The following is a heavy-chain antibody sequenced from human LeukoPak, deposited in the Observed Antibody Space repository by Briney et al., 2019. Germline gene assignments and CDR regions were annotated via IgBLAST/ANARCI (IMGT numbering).Heavy chain of an antibody. Sequence: SETLSLTCTVSGGSISSYYWSWIRQPPGKGLEWIGYIYYSGSTYYNPSLKSRVTISVDTSKNQFSLKLSPVTAADTAVYYCARRESYDYVWGSPRTYYFDYWGQGTLVTVSS. CDR3: ARRESYDYVWGSPRTYYFDY. J-gene: IGHJ4*02. CDR1: GGSISSYY. CDR2: IYYSGST. V-gene: IGHV4-59*08. D-gene: IGHD3-16*01.